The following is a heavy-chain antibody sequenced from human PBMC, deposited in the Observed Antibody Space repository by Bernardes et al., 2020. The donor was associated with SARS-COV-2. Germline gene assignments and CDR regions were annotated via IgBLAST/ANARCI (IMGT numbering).Heavy chain of an antibody. CDR1: GGSISSYY. CDR3: ARASEVVLPEGFDY. D-gene: IGHD3-10*01. CDR2: IYYSGST. J-gene: IGHJ4*02. Sequence: SETLSLTCTVSGGSISSYYWSWIRQPPGKGLEWIGYIYYSGSTNYNPSLKSRVTISVDTSKNQFSLKLSSVTAADTAVYYCARASEVVLPEGFDYWGQGTLVTVSS. V-gene: IGHV4-59*01.